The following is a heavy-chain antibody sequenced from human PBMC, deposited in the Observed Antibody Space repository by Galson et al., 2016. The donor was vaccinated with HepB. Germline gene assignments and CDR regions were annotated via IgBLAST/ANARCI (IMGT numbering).Heavy chain of an antibody. CDR2: MYSSSGTT. CDR1: GGSTSGYY. D-gene: IGHD1-1*01. V-gene: IGHV4-59*01. J-gene: IGHJ6*03. CDR3: ARDYHDNPWSMDG. Sequence: SENLSLTCSVSGGSTSGYYWSWIRQSPEKGLEWIGYMYSSSGTTHYNPSLGGRVTISLDAPKTQVSLRLILVTAADTAVYYRARDYHDNPWSMDGWGKGTAVTVSS.